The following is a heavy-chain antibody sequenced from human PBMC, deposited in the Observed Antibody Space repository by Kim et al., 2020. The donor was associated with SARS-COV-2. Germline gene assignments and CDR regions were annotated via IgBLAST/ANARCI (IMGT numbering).Heavy chain of an antibody. D-gene: IGHD3-10*01. CDR3: ARVFSEEWFGGYYYYGMDV. Sequence: ASVKVSCKASGYTFTSYAMHWVRQAPGQRLEWMGWINAGNGNTKYSQKFQGRVTITRDTSASTAYMELSSLRSEDTAVYYCARVFSEEWFGGYYYYGMDVWGQGTTVTVSS. CDR2: INAGNGNT. J-gene: IGHJ6*02. V-gene: IGHV1-3*01. CDR1: GYTFTSYA.